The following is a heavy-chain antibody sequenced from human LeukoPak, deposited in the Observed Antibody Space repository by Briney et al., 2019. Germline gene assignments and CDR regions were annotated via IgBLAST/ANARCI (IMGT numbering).Heavy chain of an antibody. CDR2: IIPIFGTA. CDR3: ARDPKSVIVGATSAFDI. V-gene: IGHV1-69*13. J-gene: IGHJ3*02. D-gene: IGHD1-26*01. CDR1: GGTFSSYA. Sequence: SVKVSCKASGGTFSSYAISWVRQAPGQGLEWMGGIIPIFGTANYAQKFQGRVTITADESTSTAYMELSSLRSEDTAVYYCARDPKSVIVGATSAFDIWGQGTMVTVSS.